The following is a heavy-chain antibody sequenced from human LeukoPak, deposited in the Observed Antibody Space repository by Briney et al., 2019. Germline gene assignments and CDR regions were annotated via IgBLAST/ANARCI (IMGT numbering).Heavy chain of an antibody. CDR2: TYPNRGDT. CDR3: ARVRAYCSGVSCYQIDV. Sequence: SVTVSCQASGYRFPRYDINGLRQATRQGRAWVGWTYPNRGDTHYPHNFQGRVTMTRNTSISTAYMELSSLRSEDTAVYYCARVRAYCSGVSCYQIDVWGQGTLVTVSS. J-gene: IGHJ4*02. V-gene: IGHV1-8*01. D-gene: IGHD2-15*01. CDR1: GYRFPRYD.